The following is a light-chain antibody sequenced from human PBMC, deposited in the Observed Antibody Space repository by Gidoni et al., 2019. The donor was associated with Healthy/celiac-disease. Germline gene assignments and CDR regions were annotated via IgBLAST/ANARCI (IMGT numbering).Light chain of an antibody. J-gene: IGKJ4*01. CDR2: DAS. CDR3: QQYDNLPLT. Sequence: DIQMTPSPSSLSASVGDRVTITCQASQDISNYLNWYQQKPGKAPKLLIYDASTLETGVPARFRGSGSGTDFTFTISSLQPEDIATYDCQQYDNLPLTFGGETKVGIK. CDR1: QDISNY. V-gene: IGKV1-33*01.